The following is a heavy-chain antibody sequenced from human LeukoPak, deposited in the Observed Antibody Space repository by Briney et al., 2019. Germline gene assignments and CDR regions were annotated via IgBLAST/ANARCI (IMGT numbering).Heavy chain of an antibody. V-gene: IGHV3-48*03. Sequence: PGGSLRLSCEASGFTFSSYEMNWVRQAPGKGLEWVSYISSSGSAIYYADSVKGRFTVSRDNGKNSLYLQMNSLRAEDTAVYYCAKGYLHYFDYWGQGTLVTVSS. CDR1: GFTFSSYE. CDR3: AKGYLHYFDY. CDR2: ISSSGSAI. D-gene: IGHD1-1*01. J-gene: IGHJ4*02.